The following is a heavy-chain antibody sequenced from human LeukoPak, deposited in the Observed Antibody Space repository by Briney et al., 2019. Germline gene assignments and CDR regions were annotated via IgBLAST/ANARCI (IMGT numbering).Heavy chain of an antibody. CDR2: IWYDGSNK. CDR3: ARDRGYFDYFDY. CDR1: GFTFSSYG. J-gene: IGHJ4*02. D-gene: IGHD3-9*01. V-gene: IGHV3-33*01. Sequence: GRSLRLSCSASGFTFSSYGMHWVRQAPGKGLEWVAVIWYDGSNKYYADSVKSRFTISRDNSKNTLYLQMNSLRGEDTAVYYCARDRGYFDYFDYWGQGTLVTVSS.